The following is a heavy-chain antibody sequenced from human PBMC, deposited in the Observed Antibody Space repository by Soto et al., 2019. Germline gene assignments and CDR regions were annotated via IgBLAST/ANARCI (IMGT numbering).Heavy chain of an antibody. D-gene: IGHD6-19*01. CDR1: GFTFGDCA. V-gene: IGHV3-23*01. Sequence: GGSLRLSCAASGFTFGDCAMSWVRQAPGEGLEWVSAISGSGDSTYYADSVKGRFTISRDNSKNTLYLHMNSLRAEDTAVYYCAKPPYSNAWYVWGQGTLVTVSS. CDR3: AKPPYSNAWYV. CDR2: ISGSGDST. J-gene: IGHJ4*02.